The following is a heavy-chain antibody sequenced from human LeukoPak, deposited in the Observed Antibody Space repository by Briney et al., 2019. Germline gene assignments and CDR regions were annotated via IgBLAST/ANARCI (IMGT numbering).Heavy chain of an antibody. Sequence: GASVKVSCKASGYTFTSYAMHWVRQAPGQRLEWMGWINAGNGNTKYSQKFQGRVTITRDTSASTAYMELSSLRSEDTAVYYCARVDLLVIAAAGTFDYWGQGPLVTVSS. V-gene: IGHV1-3*01. J-gene: IGHJ4*02. CDR1: GYTFTSYA. CDR3: ARVDLLVIAAAGTFDY. D-gene: IGHD6-13*01. CDR2: INAGNGNT.